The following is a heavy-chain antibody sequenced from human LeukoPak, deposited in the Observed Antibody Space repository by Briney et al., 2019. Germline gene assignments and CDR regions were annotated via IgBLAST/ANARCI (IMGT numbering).Heavy chain of an antibody. D-gene: IGHD7-27*01. CDR3: ARENWAPYY. J-gene: IGHJ4*02. Sequence: GGSLRLSRAASGFTFSNFAMSWVRQAPGKGLEWVANIKQDGSERNYVDSVKGRFTISRDNAKNSLYLQMNSLRAEDTAVYYCARENWAPYYWGQGTLVTVSS. CDR1: GFTFSNFA. V-gene: IGHV3-7*01. CDR2: IKQDGSER.